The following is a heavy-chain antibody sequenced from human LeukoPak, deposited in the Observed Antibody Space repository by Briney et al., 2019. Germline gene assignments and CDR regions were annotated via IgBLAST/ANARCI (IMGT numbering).Heavy chain of an antibody. Sequence: PGGSLRLSCAASGFIFTEYGMYWVRQAPGKGLEWVAFVRKDATEKKYADSVEGRFTISRDDSENTVYLKMNNLRVDDTAVYYCAKRSGPNSGPFDYWGQGTPVIVSS. CDR1: GFIFTEYG. J-gene: IGHJ4*02. D-gene: IGHD1-1*01. CDR2: VRKDATEK. CDR3: AKRSGPNSGPFDY. V-gene: IGHV3-30*02.